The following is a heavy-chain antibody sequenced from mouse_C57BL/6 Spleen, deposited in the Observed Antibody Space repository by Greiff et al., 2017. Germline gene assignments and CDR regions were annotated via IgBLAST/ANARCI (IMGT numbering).Heavy chain of an antibody. D-gene: IGHD1-1*01. Sequence: VQGVESGAELAKPGASVTLSCKASGYTFTSYWMHWVKQRPGQGLKWIGYINPSSGYTKYNQKFKDKATLTADKSSSTAYIQLSSLTYEDSAVYYCAKFITTVVNAMDYWGQGTSVTVSS. J-gene: IGHJ4*01. V-gene: IGHV1-7*01. CDR2: INPSSGYT. CDR3: AKFITTVVNAMDY. CDR1: GYTFTSYW.